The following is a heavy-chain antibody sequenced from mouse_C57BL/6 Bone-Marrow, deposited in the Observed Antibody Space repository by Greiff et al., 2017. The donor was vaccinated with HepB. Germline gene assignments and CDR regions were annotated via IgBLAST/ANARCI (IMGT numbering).Heavy chain of an antibody. D-gene: IGHD1-1*01. J-gene: IGHJ2*01. CDR1: GYTFTSYW. Sequence: VQLQQPGAELVKPGASVKMSCKASGYTFTSYWITWVKQRPGQGLEWIGDIYPGSGSTNYNEKFKSKATLTVDTSSSTAYMQLSSLTSEDSAFYYCAREDYYVSRYYFDYWGQGTTLTVSS. V-gene: IGHV1-55*01. CDR3: AREDYYVSRYYFDY. CDR2: IYPGSGST.